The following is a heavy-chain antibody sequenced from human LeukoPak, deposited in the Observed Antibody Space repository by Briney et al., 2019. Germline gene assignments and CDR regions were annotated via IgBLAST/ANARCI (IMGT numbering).Heavy chain of an antibody. V-gene: IGHV3-23*01. CDR2: VSGSGSTT. D-gene: IGHD3-10*01. J-gene: IGHJ4*02. Sequence: GGSLRLSCAASRFSFANYAMTWVRQAPGKGLEWVAIVSGSGSTTCYTDSVKGRFTVSRDNSRNTLYLEMHSLRAEDTAVYYCARETYYAFDYWGQGTLVTVSS. CDR1: RFSFANYA. CDR3: ARETYYAFDY.